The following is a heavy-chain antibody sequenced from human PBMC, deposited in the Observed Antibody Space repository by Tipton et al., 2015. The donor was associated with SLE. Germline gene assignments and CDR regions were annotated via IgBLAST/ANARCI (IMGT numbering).Heavy chain of an antibody. J-gene: IGHJ4*02. Sequence: SLRLSCVASGFTVGRNYMSWVRQAPGKGLEWVSVIYGGGTTYYAYSVKGRFTISRDNSNNTLYLHMNSLRAEDTAVYYCARNAYIYDNHYSSGGYYFDYWGQGTLVTVSS. D-gene: IGHD3-10*01. CDR2: IYGGGTT. CDR3: ARNAYIYDNHYSSGGYYFDY. CDR1: GFTVGRNY. V-gene: IGHV3-53*01.